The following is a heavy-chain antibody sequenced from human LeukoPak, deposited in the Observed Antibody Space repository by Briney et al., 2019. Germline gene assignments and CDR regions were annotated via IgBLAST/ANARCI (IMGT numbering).Heavy chain of an antibody. Sequence: PSETLSLTCTVSGGSISNYFWSCIRQPPGKGLEWIGYIYYSGSTNYNPSLKSRVTISVDTSKNQFSLKLRSVTAADTAVYYCARVGYCSGGGCYGLDYWGQGTLVTVSS. CDR1: GGSISNYF. J-gene: IGHJ4*02. CDR2: IYYSGST. D-gene: IGHD2-15*01. CDR3: ARVGYCSGGGCYGLDY. V-gene: IGHV4-59*01.